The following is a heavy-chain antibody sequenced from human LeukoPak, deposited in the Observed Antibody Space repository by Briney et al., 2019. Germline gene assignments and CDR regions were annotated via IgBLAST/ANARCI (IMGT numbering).Heavy chain of an antibody. CDR3: AREGYNRHDFDY. J-gene: IGHJ4*02. CDR2: INPSGGTT. Sequence: ASVKVSCKASGYTFTGYYMHWVRQAPGQWLEWMGIINPSGGTTIYAQKFQGRVTMTRDTSTNTICMELSSLRSEDTAVYYCAREGYNRHDFDYWGQGTLVTVSS. CDR1: GYTFTGYY. V-gene: IGHV1-46*01. D-gene: IGHD6-13*01.